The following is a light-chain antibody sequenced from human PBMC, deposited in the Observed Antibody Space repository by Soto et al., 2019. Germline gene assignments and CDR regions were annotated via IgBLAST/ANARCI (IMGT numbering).Light chain of an antibody. CDR2: GAS. CDR1: QSVSSK. Sequence: EIVMTQSPATLSVSLGERSTLSCRASQSVSSKLAWYQQKPGQAPRLLIYGASSRATGIPDRFSGSGSGTDFTLTISRLEPEDFAVYYCQQYGSSLWTFGQGTKVDIK. V-gene: IGKV3-20*01. CDR3: QQYGSSLWT. J-gene: IGKJ1*01.